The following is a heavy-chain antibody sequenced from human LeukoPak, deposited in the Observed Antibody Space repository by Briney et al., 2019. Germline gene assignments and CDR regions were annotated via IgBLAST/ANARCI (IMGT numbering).Heavy chain of an antibody. CDR1: VGSSSGYY. CDR2: INHSGST. V-gene: IGHV4-34*01. Sequence: SETLSLTCAAYVGSSSGYYRSWIRQPPGKGLEWIGEINHSGSTNYNPSLKSRVTISVDTSKNQFSLKLSSVTAADTAVYYCAGKTGYSSGFYYWGQGTLVTVSS. CDR3: AGKTGYSSGFYY. D-gene: IGHD5-18*01. J-gene: IGHJ4*02.